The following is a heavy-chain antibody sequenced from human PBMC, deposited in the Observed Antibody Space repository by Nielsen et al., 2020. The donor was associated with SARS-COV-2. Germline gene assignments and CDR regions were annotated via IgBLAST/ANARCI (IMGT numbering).Heavy chain of an antibody. CDR3: ARDEGGGDGMDV. J-gene: IGHJ6*02. CDR2: IFSGGTT. Sequence: GGSLRLSCAASGFTVNRNYMNWVRQAPGKGLEWVSVIFSGGTTHYADSVRGRFTISRDDSKNTLYLQMNGLRAEDAAVYYCARDEGGGDGMDVWGQGTTVTVSS. D-gene: IGHD3-10*01. V-gene: IGHV3-53*01. CDR1: GFTVNRNY.